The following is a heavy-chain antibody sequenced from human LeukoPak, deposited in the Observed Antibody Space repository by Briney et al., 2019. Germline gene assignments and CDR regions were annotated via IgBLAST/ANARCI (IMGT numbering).Heavy chain of an antibody. V-gene: IGHV3-66*01. CDR2: IYSGGST. J-gene: IGHJ6*02. Sequence: GGSLRLSCAASGFTVSSNYMSWVRQAPGKGLEWVSVIYSGGSTYYADSVKGRFTISRDNSKNTLYLQMNSLRAEDTAVYYCARGSSYYYYGMDVWGQGTTVTVSS. CDR3: ARGSSYYYYGMDV. CDR1: GFTVSSNY.